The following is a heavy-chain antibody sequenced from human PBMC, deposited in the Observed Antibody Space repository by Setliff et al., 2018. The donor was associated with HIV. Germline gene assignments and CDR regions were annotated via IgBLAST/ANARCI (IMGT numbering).Heavy chain of an antibody. V-gene: IGHV4-59*08. CDR1: GGSISSHN. J-gene: IGHJ4*02. CDR2: MYYTGRT. CDR3: ARSQPDTIFGVVIFDY. Sequence: PSETLSLTCTVSGGSISSHNWGWIRQPPGRGLEWIVYMYYTGRTNYNPPLKSRVTTSVDTSKNQLSLRLTSMTAADTAVYYCARSQPDTIFGVVIFDYWGQGKMVTVSS. D-gene: IGHD3-3*01.